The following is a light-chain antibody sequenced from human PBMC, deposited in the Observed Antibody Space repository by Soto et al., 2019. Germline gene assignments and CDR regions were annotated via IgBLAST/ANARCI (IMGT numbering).Light chain of an antibody. CDR1: QSVLYSSNNKNY. Sequence: DIVMTQSPDSLAVSLGERATINCKSSQSVLYSSNNKNYLAWYQQKPEQPPKLLIYCASTRASGVPDRFSGSGSGTDFTLTISSLQAEDVALYYCQQYYNTPYTFGQGTKLEIK. V-gene: IGKV4-1*01. J-gene: IGKJ2*01. CDR2: CAS. CDR3: QQYYNTPYT.